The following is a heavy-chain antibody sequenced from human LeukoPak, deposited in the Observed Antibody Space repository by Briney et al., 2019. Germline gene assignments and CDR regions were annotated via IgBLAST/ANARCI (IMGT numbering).Heavy chain of an antibody. CDR2: ISGSGGST. CDR3: AKDLWWFGEYDAFDI. J-gene: IGHJ3*02. Sequence: GGSLRLSCAASGFTFSSYAMNWVRQAPGKGLEWVSTISGSGGSTYYADSVKGRFIFSRDNSKNTLYLQMNSLRAEDTAVYYCAKDLWWFGEYDAFDIWGQGTMTVSS. V-gene: IGHV3-23*01. D-gene: IGHD3-10*01. CDR1: GFTFSSYA.